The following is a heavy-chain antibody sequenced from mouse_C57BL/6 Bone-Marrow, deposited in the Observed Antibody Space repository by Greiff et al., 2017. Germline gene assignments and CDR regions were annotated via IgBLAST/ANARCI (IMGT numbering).Heavy chain of an antibody. CDR2: IYPRSGNT. Sequence: QVQLQQSGAELARPGASVKLSCKASGYTFTSYGLSWVKQRTGQGLEWIGEIYPRSGNTYYNEKFKGKATLTADKSSSTAYMELRSLTSEDSAVYFCARGTVVAPRFAYWGQGTLVTVSA. D-gene: IGHD1-1*01. V-gene: IGHV1-81*01. CDR3: ARGTVVAPRFAY. CDR1: GYTFTSYG. J-gene: IGHJ3*01.